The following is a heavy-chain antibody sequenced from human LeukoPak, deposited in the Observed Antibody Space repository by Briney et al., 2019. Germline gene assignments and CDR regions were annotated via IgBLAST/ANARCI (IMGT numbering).Heavy chain of an antibody. D-gene: IGHD2-15*01. CDR2: INAGNGNT. CDR1: GYTFTGYA. V-gene: IGHV1-3*01. Sequence: ASVKVSCKASGYTFTGYAMHWVCQAPGQRLEWMGWINAGNGNTKYSQKFQGRVTITRDTSASTAYMELSSLRSEDTAVYYCARDLWDCSGGSCYYDYWGQGTLVTVSS. J-gene: IGHJ4*02. CDR3: ARDLWDCSGGSCYYDY.